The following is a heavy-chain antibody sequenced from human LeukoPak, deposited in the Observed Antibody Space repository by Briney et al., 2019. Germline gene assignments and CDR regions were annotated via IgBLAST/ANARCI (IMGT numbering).Heavy chain of an antibody. Sequence: GGSLRLSCAASGFTFSSYNMNWLRQAPGKGLEWVSYISSSSSTIYYADSVKGRFTISRDNAKNSLYLQMNSLRDEDTAVYYCARGDGYCSSASCSGNWGQGTLVTVSS. CDR1: GFTFSSYN. J-gene: IGHJ4*02. V-gene: IGHV3-48*02. D-gene: IGHD2-2*03. CDR3: ARGDGYCSSASCSGN. CDR2: ISSSSSTI.